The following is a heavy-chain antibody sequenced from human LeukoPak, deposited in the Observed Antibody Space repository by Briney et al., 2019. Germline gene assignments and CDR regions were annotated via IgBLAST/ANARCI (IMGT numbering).Heavy chain of an antibody. D-gene: IGHD4-17*01. Sequence: GGSLRLSCAASGFTFSSYAMHWVRQAPGKGLEWVSSISSSSYIYYADSVKGRFTISRDNAKNSLYLQMNSLRAEDTAVYYCVSDLGQYGDYLYGMDVWGQGTTVTVSS. CDR3: VSDLGQYGDYLYGMDV. CDR2: ISSSSYI. CDR1: GFTFSSYA. V-gene: IGHV3-21*01. J-gene: IGHJ6*02.